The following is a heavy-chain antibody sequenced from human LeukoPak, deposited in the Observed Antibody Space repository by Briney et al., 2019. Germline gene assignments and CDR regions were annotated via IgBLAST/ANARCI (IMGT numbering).Heavy chain of an antibody. D-gene: IGHD3-10*01. V-gene: IGHV3-30*04. J-gene: IGHJ4*02. CDR2: IGYDGVYK. CDR3: ARDPITMVRGVIITRGYYFDY. CDR1: GFTFSSYP. Sequence: GGSLRLSCTASGFTFSSYPFHWVRQAPGKGLEWVAVIGYDGVYKFYTDSVKGRFTISRDDSKNTLYLQMNSLRAEDTAVYYCARDPITMVRGVIITRGYYFDYWGQGTLVTVSS.